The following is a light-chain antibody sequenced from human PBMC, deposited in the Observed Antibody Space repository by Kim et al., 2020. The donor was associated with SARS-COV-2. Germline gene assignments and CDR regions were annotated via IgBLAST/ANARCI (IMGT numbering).Light chain of an antibody. Sequence: GKTVTISCTRSSGSIDDNYVQWYQQRPGGVPTTVIYEDDQSPSGVSARFSGYSDNSSTSASLTISGLKTEDEADYYCQSYNRSNVVFGGGTQLTVL. CDR2: EDD. CDR1: SGSIDDNY. V-gene: IGLV6-57*03. J-gene: IGLJ2*01. CDR3: QSYNRSNVV.